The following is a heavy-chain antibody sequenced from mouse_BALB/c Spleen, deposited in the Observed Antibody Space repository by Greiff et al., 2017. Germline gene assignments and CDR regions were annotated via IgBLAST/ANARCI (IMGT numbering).Heavy chain of an antibody. Sequence: VQLQQSGPELVKPGASVKIPCKASGYTFTDYNMDWVKQSHGKSLEWIGDINPNNGGTIYNQKFKGKATLTVDKSSSTAYMELRSLTSEDTAVYYCARRGWLLTNYYAMDYWGQGTSVTVSS. D-gene: IGHD2-3*01. J-gene: IGHJ4*01. V-gene: IGHV1-18*01. CDR1: GYTFTDYN. CDR2: INPNNGGT. CDR3: ARRGWLLTNYYAMDY.